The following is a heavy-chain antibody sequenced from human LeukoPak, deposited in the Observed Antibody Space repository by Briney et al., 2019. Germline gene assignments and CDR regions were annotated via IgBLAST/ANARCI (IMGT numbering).Heavy chain of an antibody. CDR3: AIATGYSNFVY. CDR2: INHRGST. CDR1: GGSFSGYY. J-gene: IGHJ4*02. Sequence: SETLSLTCAVYGGSFSGYYWSWIRQPPGKGLEWMGEINHRGSTYYNPSLKSRVTISVDTSKNQFSLKLSSVTAADTAVYYCAIATGYSNFVYWGQGTLVTVSS. V-gene: IGHV4-34*09. D-gene: IGHD4-11*01.